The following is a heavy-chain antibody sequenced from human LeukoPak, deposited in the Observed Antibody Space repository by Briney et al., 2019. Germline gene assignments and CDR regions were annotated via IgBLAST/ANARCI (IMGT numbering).Heavy chain of an antibody. D-gene: IGHD6-13*01. CDR1: GGSISRGCYY. J-gene: IGHJ5*02. V-gene: IGHV4-61*02. CDR2: IYTSGST. CDR3: ARDGYSSSWWSAGGWFDP. Sequence: SETLSLTCTVSGGSISRGCYYWSWIPQPAGKGLEWIGRIYTSGSTNYNPSLKSRVTISVDTSKNQFSLKLSSVTAADTAVYYCARDGYSSSWWSAGGWFDPWGQGTLVTVSS.